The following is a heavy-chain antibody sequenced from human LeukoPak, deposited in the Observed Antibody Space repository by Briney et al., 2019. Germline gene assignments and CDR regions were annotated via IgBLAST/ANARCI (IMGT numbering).Heavy chain of an antibody. J-gene: IGHJ4*02. V-gene: IGHV3-23*01. CDR3: AKDPSGDIRVADY. Sequence: GGSLRLSCAASGFTFSSYAMSWVRQAPGKGLEWISAISGSGGSTYYADSVKGRFTISRDNSKNTLYLQMNSLRAEDTAVYYCAKDPSGDIRVADYWGQGTLVTVSS. CDR1: GFTFSSYA. D-gene: IGHD5-18*01. CDR2: ISGSGGST.